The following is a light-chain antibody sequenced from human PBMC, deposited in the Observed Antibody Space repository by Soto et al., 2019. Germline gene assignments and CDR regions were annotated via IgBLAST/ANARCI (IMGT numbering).Light chain of an antibody. J-gene: IGLJ3*02. CDR1: SSDVGGYDF. CDR2: DVG. Sequence: QSVLTQPRSVSGSPGQSVTISCTGTSSDVGGYDFVSWYRQHPGKGPELIMYDVGRRPSGVPDRFSGSKSGDTASLTSSGLEAEDEAEYHCSSYAGTSTFAVFGAGTKLTVL. V-gene: IGLV2-11*01. CDR3: SSYAGTSTFAV.